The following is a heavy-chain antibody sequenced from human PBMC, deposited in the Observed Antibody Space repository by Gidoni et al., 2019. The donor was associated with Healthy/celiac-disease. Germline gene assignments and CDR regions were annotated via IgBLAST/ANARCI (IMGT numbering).Heavy chain of an antibody. CDR1: GFTFSSYS. CDR3: AREKDWGSEGGIDY. CDR2: ISSSSSYI. Sequence: EVQLVESGGGLVKPGGSLRLSCAASGFTFSSYSMNWVRQAPGKGLEWVSSISSSSSYIYYADSVKGRFTISRDNAKNSLYLQMNSLRAEDTAVYYCAREKDWGSEGGIDYWGQGTLVTVSS. J-gene: IGHJ4*02. D-gene: IGHD3-10*01. V-gene: IGHV3-21*01.